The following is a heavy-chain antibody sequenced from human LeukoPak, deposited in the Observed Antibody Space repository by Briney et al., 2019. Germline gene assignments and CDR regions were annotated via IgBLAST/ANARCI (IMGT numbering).Heavy chain of an antibody. D-gene: IGHD3-16*01. J-gene: IGHJ3*02. V-gene: IGHV3-21*01. CDR2: ISSSSSYI. Sequence: GGSLRLSCAASGFTFSASDMNWVRQTPGKGLEWVSSISSSSSYIYYADSVKGRFSISRDNAKKSLYLQMNSLRAEDTAVYYCARDPIYAPPPLAAFDIWGQGTLVTVSS. CDR3: ARDPIYAPPPLAAFDI. CDR1: GFTFSASD.